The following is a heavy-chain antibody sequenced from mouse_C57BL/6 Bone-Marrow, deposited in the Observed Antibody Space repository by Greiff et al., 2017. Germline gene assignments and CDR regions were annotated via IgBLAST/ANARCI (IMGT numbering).Heavy chain of an antibody. J-gene: IGHJ1*03. CDR2: IYPGGGYT. CDR3: ARVLEWYFDV. V-gene: IGHV1-63*01. CDR1: GYTFTNYW. Sequence: QVQLQQSGAELVRPGTSVKMSCKASGYTFTNYWIGWAKQRPGHGLEWIGDIYPGGGYTNYNETFKGKATLTADKSSRTAYMQFSSLTSEDSAIYYCARVLEWYFDVWGTGTTVTVSS.